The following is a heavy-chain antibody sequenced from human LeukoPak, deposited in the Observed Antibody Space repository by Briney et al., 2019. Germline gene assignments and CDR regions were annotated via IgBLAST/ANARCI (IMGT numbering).Heavy chain of an antibody. V-gene: IGHV4-39*01. Sequence: SETLSLTCTASGGPISSSSYYWGWIRQPPGKGLEWIGSIDYSGSTYYNPSLKSRVTISVDTSKNQFSLKLSSVTAADTAVYYCARANLTHTFYFDYWGQGTLVTVSS. CDR3: ARANLTHTFYFDY. J-gene: IGHJ4*02. CDR1: GGPISSSSYY. CDR2: IDYSGST. D-gene: IGHD4/OR15-4a*01.